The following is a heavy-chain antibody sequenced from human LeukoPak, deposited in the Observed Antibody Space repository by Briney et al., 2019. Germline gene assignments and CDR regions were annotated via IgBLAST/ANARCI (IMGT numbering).Heavy chain of an antibody. J-gene: IGHJ6*03. CDR3: ARDGSSSWYYMDV. CDR1: GGSISGYY. D-gene: IGHD6-13*01. V-gene: IGHV4-59*01. CDR2: IYYSGST. Sequence: SETLSLTCTVSGGSISGYYWNWIRQPPGKGLEWIGYIYYSGSTNYNPSLKSRVTISVDTSKNQFSLKLSSATAADTAVYYCARDGSSSWYYMDVWGKGTTVTVSS.